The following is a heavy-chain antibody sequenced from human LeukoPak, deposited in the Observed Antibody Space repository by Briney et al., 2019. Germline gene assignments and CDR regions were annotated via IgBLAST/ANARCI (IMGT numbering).Heavy chain of an antibody. V-gene: IGHV3-30*18. Sequence: GGSLRLSCAASGFTFSSYGMHWVRQAPGKGLEWVAVISYDGSNKYYADSVKGRFTISRDNSKNTLYLQMNSLRAEDTAVYYCAKLVAYGDTFDYWGQGTLVTVSS. D-gene: IGHD4-17*01. CDR2: ISYDGSNK. J-gene: IGHJ4*02. CDR1: GFTFSSYG. CDR3: AKLVAYGDTFDY.